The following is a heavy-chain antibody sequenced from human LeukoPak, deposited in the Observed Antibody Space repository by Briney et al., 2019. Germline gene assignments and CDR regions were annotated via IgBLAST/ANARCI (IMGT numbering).Heavy chain of an antibody. CDR2: ISSDGLNT. V-gene: IGHV3-74*01. J-gene: IGHJ4*02. CDR1: GFTFSHYW. CDR3: SRVGLYNYGGFDY. Sequence: PGGSLRLSCAASGFTFSHYWMYWVRQARGKGLVWVSRISSDGLNTGYADSVKGRFTISRDNAKNTVYLQMDSLRAEDTAVYYCSRVGLYNYGGFDYWGQGSLVTVSS. D-gene: IGHD5-18*01.